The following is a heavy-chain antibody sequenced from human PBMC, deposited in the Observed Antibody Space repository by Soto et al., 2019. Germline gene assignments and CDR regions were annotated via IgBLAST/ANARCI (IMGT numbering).Heavy chain of an antibody. D-gene: IGHD2-2*01. V-gene: IGHV4-30-2*01. CDR2: IYHSGST. J-gene: IGHJ4*02. Sequence: QLQLQESGAGLVKPSQTLSLTCAVYGGSFSSCDSCWIWIRQPPGKGLEWIGYIYHSGSTNYNPSLKSRVTISVDRSKNQFSLKLSSVTAADTAVYYCARAGSTALARDYFDYWGQGTLVTVSS. CDR1: GGSFSSCDSC. CDR3: ARAGSTALARDYFDY.